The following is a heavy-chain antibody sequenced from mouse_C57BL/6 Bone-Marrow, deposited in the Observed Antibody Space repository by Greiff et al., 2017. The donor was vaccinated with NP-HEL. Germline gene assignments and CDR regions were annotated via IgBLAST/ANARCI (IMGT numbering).Heavy chain of an antibody. Sequence: QVQLQQPGAELVKPGASVKMSCKASGYTFTSYWITWVKQRPGQGLEWIGDIYPGSGSTNYNEKFKSKATLTVDTSSSTAYMQLSSLTSEDSAVYYCARWCGGYWYFDVWGRGTTVIVSA. CDR2: IYPGSGST. J-gene: IGHJ1*03. D-gene: IGHD1-1*02. CDR1: GYTFTSYW. CDR3: ARWCGGYWYFDV. V-gene: IGHV1-55*01.